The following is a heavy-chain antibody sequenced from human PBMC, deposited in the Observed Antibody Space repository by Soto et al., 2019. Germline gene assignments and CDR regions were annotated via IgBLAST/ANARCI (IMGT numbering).Heavy chain of an antibody. D-gene: IGHD3-10*01. CDR3: ARAQKLEGQLGFGELFGWFDP. Sequence: QVQLVESGGGVVQPGRSLRLSCAASGFTFSSYGMHWVRQAPGKGLEWVAVIWYDGSNKYYADSVKGRFTISRDNSKNALYLQMNSLGAEDTAVYYGARAQKLEGQLGFGELFGWFDPWGQGTLVTVSS. J-gene: IGHJ5*02. V-gene: IGHV3-33*01. CDR1: GFTFSSYG. CDR2: IWYDGSNK.